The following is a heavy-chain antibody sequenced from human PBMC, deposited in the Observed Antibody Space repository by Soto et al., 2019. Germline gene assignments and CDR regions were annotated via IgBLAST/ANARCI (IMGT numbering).Heavy chain of an antibody. CDR2: IIPIFGTA. Sequence: ASVKVSCKASGGTFSSYAISWVRQAPGQGLEWMGGIIPIFGTANYAQKFQGRVTITRDTSASTAYMELSSLRSEDTAVYYCARYSSSWPYYYYGMDVWGQGTTVTVSS. CDR1: GGTFSSYA. V-gene: IGHV1-69*05. CDR3: ARYSSSWPYYYYGMDV. D-gene: IGHD6-13*01. J-gene: IGHJ6*02.